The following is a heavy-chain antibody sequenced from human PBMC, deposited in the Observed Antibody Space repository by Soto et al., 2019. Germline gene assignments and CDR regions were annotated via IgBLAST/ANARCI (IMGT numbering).Heavy chain of an antibody. CDR3: AKFSLGGYYYYGTDV. CDR1: GFTFSSYA. D-gene: IGHD2-15*01. Sequence: PGGSLRLSCAASGFTFSSYAMSWVRQAPGKGLEWVSAISGSGGSTYYADSVKGRFTISRDNSKNTLYLQMNSLRAEDTAVYYCAKFSLGGYYYYGTDVWGQGTTVTVSS. CDR2: ISGSGGST. J-gene: IGHJ6*02. V-gene: IGHV3-23*01.